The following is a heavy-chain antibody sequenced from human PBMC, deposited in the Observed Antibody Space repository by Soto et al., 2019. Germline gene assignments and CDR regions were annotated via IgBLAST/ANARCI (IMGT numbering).Heavy chain of an antibody. Sequence: GESLKISCQCSGYTFSNFWIGWVRRLPGQGLEWMGIIYPGDHETRYNPSFLGKVTISAETSINTAYLQWSSLEASDSAFYFCARSPRSSPYFDFWGQGALVTVSS. CDR2: IYPGDHET. J-gene: IGHJ4*02. CDR1: GYTFSNFW. V-gene: IGHV5-51*01. CDR3: ARSPRSSPYFDF. D-gene: IGHD6-13*01.